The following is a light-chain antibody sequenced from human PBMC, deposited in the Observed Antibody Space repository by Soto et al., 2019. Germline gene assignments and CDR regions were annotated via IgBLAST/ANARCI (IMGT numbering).Light chain of an antibody. CDR1: QSITSW. V-gene: IGKV1-5*03. Sequence: DIQMTQSPSTLPASVGDRVTITCRASQSITSWLAWYQQKPGKAPKLLIYKASSLESGVPSRFSGSGSGTEFTLTISSLQPADFATYYCQQYNNYSGTFGQGTKLEIK. CDR3: QQYNNYSGT. CDR2: KAS. J-gene: IGKJ2*01.